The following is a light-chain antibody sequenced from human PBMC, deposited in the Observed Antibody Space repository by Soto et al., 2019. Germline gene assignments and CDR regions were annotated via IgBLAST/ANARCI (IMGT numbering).Light chain of an antibody. CDR3: QTWATVPDWV. CDR2: LDSDGSH. V-gene: IGLV4-69*01. CDR1: SGHSTYA. Sequence: QAVVTQSPSASASLGASVKLTCTLRSGHSTYAIAWHQQQPEKGPRYLMKLDSDGSHSKGDGIPDRFSGSSSGAERYLTISSLQSEDEADYYCQTWATVPDWVFGGGTKLTVL. J-gene: IGLJ3*02.